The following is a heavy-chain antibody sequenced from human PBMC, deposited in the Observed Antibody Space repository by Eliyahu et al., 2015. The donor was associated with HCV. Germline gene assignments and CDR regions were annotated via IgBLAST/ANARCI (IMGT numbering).Heavy chain of an antibody. CDR1: GFTFSTYW. Sequence: EVQLVESGGGLVQPGGSLRLSCSASGFTFSTYWMSWVRQAPGKGLEWVANIKQDGSQRDYVDSVRGRFTISRDNAKNSLYLQMNSLRAEDTAVYYCARDIIVVGLFDLWGQGTLVTVSS. CDR3: ARDIIVVGLFDL. V-gene: IGHV3-7*01. D-gene: IGHD2-2*01. CDR2: IKQDGSQR. J-gene: IGHJ4*02.